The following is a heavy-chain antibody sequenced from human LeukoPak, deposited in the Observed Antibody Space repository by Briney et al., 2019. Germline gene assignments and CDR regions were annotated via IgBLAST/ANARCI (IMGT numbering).Heavy chain of an antibody. CDR3: ARDLRYFDWFYYYYGMDV. CDR1: GFTFSSYA. CDR2: ISSNGGST. D-gene: IGHD3-9*01. V-gene: IGHV3-64*04. J-gene: IGHJ6*02. Sequence: PGGSLRLSCSASGFTFSSYAMHWVRQAPGKGLEYVSAISSNGGSTYYADSVKGRFTISRDNSKNTLYLQMSSLRAEDTAVYYCARDLRYFDWFYYYYGMDVWGQGTTVTVSS.